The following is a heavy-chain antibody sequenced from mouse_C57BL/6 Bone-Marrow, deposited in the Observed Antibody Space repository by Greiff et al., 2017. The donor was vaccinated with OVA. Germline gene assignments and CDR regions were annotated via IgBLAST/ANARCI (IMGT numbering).Heavy chain of an antibody. J-gene: IGHJ1*03. V-gene: IGHV1-69*01. D-gene: IGHD1-1*01. CDR1: GYTFTSYW. Sequence: QVKLQQPGAELVIPGASVKLSCKASGYTFTSYWMHWVKQRPGQGLEWIGEIDPSASYTNYNQNFQGKTTSTVDKSSSTAYMQLSSLTSEDSAVYYCAMEDYYGSRGDWYFDVWGTGTTVTVSS. CDR3: AMEDYYGSRGDWYFDV. CDR2: IDPSASYT.